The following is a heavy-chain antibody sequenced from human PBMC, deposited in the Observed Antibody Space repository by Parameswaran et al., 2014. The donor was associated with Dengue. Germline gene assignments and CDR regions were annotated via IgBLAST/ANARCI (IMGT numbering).Heavy chain of an antibody. V-gene: IGHV3-7*01. CDR3: ARDQTRFLEWLSPVDYFDY. D-gene: IGHD3-3*01. J-gene: IGHJ4*02. CDR2: IKQDGSEK. Sequence: VRQAPGKGLEWVANIKQDGSEKYYVDSVKGRFTISRDNAKNSLYLQMNSLRAEDTAVYYSARDQTRFLEWLSPVDYFDYWGQGTLVTVSS.